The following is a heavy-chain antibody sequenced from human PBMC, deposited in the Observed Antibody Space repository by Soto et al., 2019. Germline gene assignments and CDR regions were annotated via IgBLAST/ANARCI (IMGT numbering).Heavy chain of an antibody. CDR2: IKSKTDGGTT. CDR3: TTEMYYYDSSGYYSVIYYFDY. CDR1: GFTFSNAW. Sequence: LRLSCAASGFTFSNAWMSWVRQSPGKGLEWVGRIKSKTDGGTTDYAAPVKGRFTISRDDSKNTLYLQMNSLKTEDTAVYYCTTEMYYYDSSGYYSVIYYFDYWGQGTLVTVSS. V-gene: IGHV3-15*01. J-gene: IGHJ4*02. D-gene: IGHD3-22*01.